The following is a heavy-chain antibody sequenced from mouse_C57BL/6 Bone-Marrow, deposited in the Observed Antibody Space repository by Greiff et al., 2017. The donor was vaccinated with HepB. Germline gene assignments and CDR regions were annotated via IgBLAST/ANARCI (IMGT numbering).Heavy chain of an antibody. D-gene: IGHD2-1*01. CDR1: GYTFTSYT. J-gene: IGHJ4*01. CDR2: INPSSGYT. Sequence: QVQLKESGAELARPGASVKMSCKASGYTFTSYTMHWVKQRPGQGLEWIGYINPSSGYTKYNQKFKDKATLTADKSSSTAYMQLSSLTSEDSAVYYCARGGNSGMDYWGQGTSVTVSS. CDR3: ARGGNSGMDY. V-gene: IGHV1-4*01.